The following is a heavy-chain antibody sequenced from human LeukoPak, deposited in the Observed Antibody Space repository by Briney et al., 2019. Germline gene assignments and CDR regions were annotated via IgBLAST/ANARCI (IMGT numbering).Heavy chain of an antibody. CDR1: GYSFTSYW. Sequence: GESLKISCKGSGYSFTSYWIGWVRQMPGKGLEWMGIIYPGDSDTRYSPSFQGQVTISADKSISTAYLQWSSLKASDTAMYYCARLVGSVDTAMVSAFDIWGQGTMVTVSS. CDR3: ARLVGSVDTAMVSAFDI. J-gene: IGHJ3*02. D-gene: IGHD5-18*01. V-gene: IGHV5-51*01. CDR2: IYPGDSDT.